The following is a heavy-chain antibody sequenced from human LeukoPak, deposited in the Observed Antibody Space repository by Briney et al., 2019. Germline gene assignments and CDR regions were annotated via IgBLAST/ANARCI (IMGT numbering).Heavy chain of an antibody. CDR2: MYYSGSI. J-gene: IGHJ5*02. CDR3: ARSGVLYWIHA. D-gene: IGHD2-15*01. CDR1: GYSISSGYY. Sequence: PSETLSLTCAVSGYSISSGYYWGWVRQPPGKGLEWIGSMYYSGSIYYNPSLKSRVTISVDTSKNQFSLKLSSVTAADTAVYFCARSGVLYWIHAWGQGTLVTVSS. V-gene: IGHV4-38-2*01.